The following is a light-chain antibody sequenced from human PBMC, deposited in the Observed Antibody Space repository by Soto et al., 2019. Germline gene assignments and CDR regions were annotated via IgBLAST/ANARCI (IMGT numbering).Light chain of an antibody. J-gene: IGKJ2*01. CDR3: QHYENWPLYT. CDR2: GAS. CDR1: ESMSDD. V-gene: IGKV3-15*01. Sequence: DIVLTQSPANLSVSPGERATLSCRASESMSDDLAWYQHKPGRAPRLLIYGASTRATGIPARFSGSGSGTEFTLTISRLQSEDFAVYFCQHYENWPLYTFGQGTKVDIK.